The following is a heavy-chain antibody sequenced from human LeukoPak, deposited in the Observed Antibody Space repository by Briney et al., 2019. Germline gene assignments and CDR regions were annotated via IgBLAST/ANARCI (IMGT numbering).Heavy chain of an antibody. D-gene: IGHD3-22*01. CDR1: GGSITSGNYY. Sequence: SETLSLTCTVSGGSITSGNYYWGWIRQPPGKGLEWIGDIFFTGSTYYSPSLKSRVTISVGTSTTQFSLRLTSVTAADTAVYYCARQIASSGYLPWAFDIWGQGTVVTVSS. CDR2: IFFTGST. CDR3: ARQIASSGYLPWAFDI. J-gene: IGHJ3*02. V-gene: IGHV4-39*01.